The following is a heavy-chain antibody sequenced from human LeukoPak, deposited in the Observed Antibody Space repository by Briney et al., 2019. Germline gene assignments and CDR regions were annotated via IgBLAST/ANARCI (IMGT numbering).Heavy chain of an antibody. J-gene: IGHJ4*02. Sequence: GGSLRLSCAASGFTFSSYGMHWVRQAPGKGLEWVAVIWYDGSNKYYADSVKGRFTISRDNSKNTLYLQMNSLRAEDTAVYYCARDVRITMVRGVTIPGGYWGQGTLVTVSS. D-gene: IGHD3-10*01. CDR1: GFTFSSYG. CDR3: ARDVRITMVRGVTIPGGY. CDR2: IWYDGSNK. V-gene: IGHV3-33*01.